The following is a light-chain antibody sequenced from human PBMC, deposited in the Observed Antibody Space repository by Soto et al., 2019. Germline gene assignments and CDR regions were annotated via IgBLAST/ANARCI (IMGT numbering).Light chain of an antibody. CDR3: QSYDSSLSGSV. CDR2: GNS. J-gene: IGLJ2*01. V-gene: IGLV1-40*01. CDR1: SSNIGAVYD. Sequence: QCVLTQPPSVCGAPGQRVTISCTRSSSNIGAVYDVHWYQHLPGTAPKLLIYGNSNRPSGVPDRFSGSKSGTSASLAITGLQAEDEADYYCQSYDSSLSGSVFGGGTKVTV.